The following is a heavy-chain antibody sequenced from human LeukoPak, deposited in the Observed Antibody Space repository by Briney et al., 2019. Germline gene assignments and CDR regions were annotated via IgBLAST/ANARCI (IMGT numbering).Heavy chain of an antibody. D-gene: IGHD6-13*01. Sequence: SETLSHTCAVYGGSFSGYYWSWIRQPPGKRLEWTGEINHSGSTNYNPSLKSRVTISVDTSKIQFSLKLSSVTAADTAVYYCARGGRYSSSWPQGYWGQGALVSVSS. J-gene: IGHJ4*02. CDR3: ARGGRYSSSWPQGY. CDR2: INHSGST. CDR1: GGSFSGYY. V-gene: IGHV4-34*01.